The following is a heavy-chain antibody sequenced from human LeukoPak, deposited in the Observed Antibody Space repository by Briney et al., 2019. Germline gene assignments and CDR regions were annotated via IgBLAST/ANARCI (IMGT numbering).Heavy chain of an antibody. CDR2: IHYSGST. Sequence: PSETLSLTCSVSGGSISSYYWSWIRQPSGKGLEWIGYIHYSGSTNDNPSLQSRVTISVNTAKNQFSLKLNSVTAADTAVYYCARDWGRGYQRSFDYWGQGTLVTVSS. CDR1: GGSISSYY. D-gene: IGHD3-22*01. V-gene: IGHV4-59*01. J-gene: IGHJ4*02. CDR3: ARDWGRGYQRSFDY.